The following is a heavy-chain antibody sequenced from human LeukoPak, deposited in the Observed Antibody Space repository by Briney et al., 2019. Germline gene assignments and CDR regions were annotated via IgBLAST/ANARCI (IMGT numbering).Heavy chain of an antibody. J-gene: IGHJ4*02. CDR1: GFTFSSYA. Sequence: GGSLRLSCAASGFTFSSYAMHWVRQAPGKGLEWVAVISYDGSNKYYADSVKGRFTISRDNSKNTLYLQMNSLRAEDTAVHYCARDLTFDGGWGQGTLVTVSS. V-gene: IGHV3-30*04. CDR3: ARDLTFDGG. D-gene: IGHD3-9*01. CDR2: ISYDGSNK.